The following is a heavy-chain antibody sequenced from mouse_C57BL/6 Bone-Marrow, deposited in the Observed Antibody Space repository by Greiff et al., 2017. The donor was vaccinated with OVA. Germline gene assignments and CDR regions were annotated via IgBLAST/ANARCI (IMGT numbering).Heavy chain of an antibody. CDR2: ISDGGSYT. CDR1: GFTFSSYA. D-gene: IGHD1-1*02. V-gene: IGHV5-4*01. Sequence: EVQRVESGGGLVKPGGSLKLSCAASGFTFSSYAMSWVRQTPEKRLEWVATISDGGSYTYYPDNVKGRFTISRDNAKNNLYLQMSHLKSEDTAMYYCARYGWAEAYWGQGTLVTVSA. J-gene: IGHJ3*01. CDR3: ARYGWAEAY.